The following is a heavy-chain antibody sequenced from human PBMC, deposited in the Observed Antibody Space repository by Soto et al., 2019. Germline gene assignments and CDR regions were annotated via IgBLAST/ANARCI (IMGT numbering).Heavy chain of an antibody. V-gene: IGHV4-39*01. CDR3: ARHATIFGVVSHFDF. Sequence: SETLSLTCTVSGVSFSSHSWNWIRQPPGKGLEWIGSIFYSGSTYKNPSLKSRVTIFVDTPKNQFSLKLSSVTAADTAVYYCARHATIFGVVSHFDFWGQGTLVTVSS. CDR1: GVSFSSHS. J-gene: IGHJ4*02. CDR2: IFYSGST. D-gene: IGHD3-3*01.